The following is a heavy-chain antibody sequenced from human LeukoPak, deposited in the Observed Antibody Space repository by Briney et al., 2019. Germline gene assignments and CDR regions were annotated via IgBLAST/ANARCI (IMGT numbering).Heavy chain of an antibody. V-gene: IGHV3-48*01. CDR3: ARAQGSGWYYWYFDL. J-gene: IGHJ2*01. CDR2: ISSSSSTI. CDR1: GFTFSSYS. D-gene: IGHD6-19*01. Sequence: PGGSLRLSCAASGFTFSSYSMNWVRQAPGKGLEWVSYISSSSSTIYYADSVKGRFTISRENAKNSLYLQMNSLRAGDTAVYYCARAQGSGWYYWYFDLWGRGTLVTVSS.